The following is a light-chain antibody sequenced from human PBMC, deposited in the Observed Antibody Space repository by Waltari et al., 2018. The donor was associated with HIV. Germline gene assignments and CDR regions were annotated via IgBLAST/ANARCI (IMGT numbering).Light chain of an antibody. CDR3: QQYEKWPPLT. Sequence: EIVMTQSPVTLSASLGERVTLSCRASQSVGNNLAWYQQRPGQAPGVLIYSVSTRAAGVPARFSGSVSGTDFTLTISSLQSEDYAVYFCQQYEKWPPLTFGGGTKV. V-gene: IGKV3-15*01. CDR1: QSVGNN. CDR2: SVS. J-gene: IGKJ4*01.